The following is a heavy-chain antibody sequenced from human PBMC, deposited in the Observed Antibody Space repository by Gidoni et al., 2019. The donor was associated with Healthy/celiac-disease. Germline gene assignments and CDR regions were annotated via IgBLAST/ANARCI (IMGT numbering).Heavy chain of an antibody. Sequence: QVTLKASGPVLVIPTETLTLTCTVSGFSPSTARTGVSWLRQPPGKALEWLAHIFSNDEKSYSTSLKSRLTISKDTSKSQVVLTMTNMDPVDTATYYCARTAVRERTPKNWYFDLWGRGTLVTVSS. D-gene: IGHD1-1*01. CDR2: IFSNDEK. CDR3: ARTAVRERTPKNWYFDL. V-gene: IGHV2-26*01. CDR1: GFSPSTARTG. J-gene: IGHJ2*01.